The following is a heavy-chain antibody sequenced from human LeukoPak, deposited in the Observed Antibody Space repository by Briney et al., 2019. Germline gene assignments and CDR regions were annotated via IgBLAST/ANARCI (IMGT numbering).Heavy chain of an antibody. V-gene: IGHV3-23*01. Sequence: GGSLRLSCAASGFTFSSYGMHWVRQAPGKGLEWVSAISGSGGSTYYADSVKGRFTISRDNSKNTLYLQMNSLRAEDTAVYYCAKEGSGYVNWDYWGQGTLVTVSS. CDR1: GFTFSSYG. D-gene: IGHD5-12*01. J-gene: IGHJ4*02. CDR2: ISGSGGST. CDR3: AKEGSGYVNWDY.